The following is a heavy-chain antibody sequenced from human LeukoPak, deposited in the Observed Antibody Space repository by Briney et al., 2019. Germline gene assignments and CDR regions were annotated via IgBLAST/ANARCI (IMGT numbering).Heavy chain of an antibody. CDR3: ARVREPAYSSGYYSLNYYYYYMDV. CDR2: ISSSGSTI. V-gene: IGHV3-11*01. J-gene: IGHJ6*03. D-gene: IGHD3-22*01. CDR1: GFTFSDYY. Sequence: GGSLRLSCAASGFTFSDYYMSWIRQAPGKGLEWVSYISSSGSTICYADSVKGRFTISRDNAKNSLYLQMNSLRAEDTAVYYCARVREPAYSSGYYSLNYYYYYMDVWGKGTTVTVSS.